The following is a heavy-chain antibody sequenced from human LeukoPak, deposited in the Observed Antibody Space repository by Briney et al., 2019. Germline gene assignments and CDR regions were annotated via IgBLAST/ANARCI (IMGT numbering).Heavy chain of an antibody. CDR3: ARGFSSGWNYFDY. CDR1: GFIFSSYA. J-gene: IGHJ4*02. Sequence: GGSLRLSCAASGFIFSSYAMSWVRQAPGKGLEWVSGISVSSGTTYYADSVKGRFTISRDNPRNTLFLQLNSLRADDTAVYYCARGFSSGWNYFDYWGQGTLVTVSS. D-gene: IGHD6-19*01. V-gene: IGHV3-23*01. CDR2: ISVSSGTT.